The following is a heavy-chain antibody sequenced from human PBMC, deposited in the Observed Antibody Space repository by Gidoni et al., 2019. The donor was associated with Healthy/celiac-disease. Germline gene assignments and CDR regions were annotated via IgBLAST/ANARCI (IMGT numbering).Heavy chain of an antibody. CDR3: ARIRVVTPDRHFDY. J-gene: IGHJ4*02. V-gene: IGHV2-70*01. D-gene: IGHD2-21*02. Sequence: QVTLRESGPALVKPTQTLTLTCTFPGFSLSTSGMCVSWIRQPPGKALEWLALIDWDDDKYYSTSLKTRLTITKDTSRNQVVLTMTNMDPVDTATYYCARIRVVTPDRHFDYWGQGTLVTVSS. CDR2: IDWDDDK. CDR1: GFSLSTSGMC.